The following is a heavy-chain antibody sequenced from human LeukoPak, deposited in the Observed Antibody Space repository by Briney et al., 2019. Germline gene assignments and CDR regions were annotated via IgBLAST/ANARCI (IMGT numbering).Heavy chain of an antibody. V-gene: IGHV6-1*01. CDR1: GDSVSSNSVT. CDR2: TYYRSTWYN. D-gene: IGHD2-2*01. CDR3: ARRLTQYDCFDP. Sequence: SQTLSLICAISGDSVSSNSVTWNWIRQSPSRGLEWLGRTYYRSTWYNDYAVSVRGRITVNPDTSKNQFSLHLNSVTPEDTAVYYCARRLTQYDCFDPWGQGILVTVSS. J-gene: IGHJ5*02.